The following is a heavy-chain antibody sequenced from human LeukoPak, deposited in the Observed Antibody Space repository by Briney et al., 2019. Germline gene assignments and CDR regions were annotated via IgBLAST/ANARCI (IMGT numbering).Heavy chain of an antibody. Sequence: PGGSLRLSCAASGFTFSSYWMHWVRQAPGKGLVWVSRINSDGGSTSYADSVKGRFTISRDNAKNTLYLQMNSLRAEDTAVYYCARGGSSSSYYYYGMDVWGQGTTVTVSS. J-gene: IGHJ6*02. CDR2: INSDGGST. CDR3: ARGGSSSSYYYYGMDV. D-gene: IGHD6-6*01. CDR1: GFTFSSYW. V-gene: IGHV3-74*01.